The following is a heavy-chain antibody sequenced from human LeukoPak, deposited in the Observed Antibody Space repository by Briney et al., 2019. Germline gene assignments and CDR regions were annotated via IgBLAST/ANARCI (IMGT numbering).Heavy chain of an antibody. Sequence: SETLSLTCTVSGGSISSYYWSWIRQPPGKGLEWIGYIYYSGSTNYNPSLKSRVTISVDTSKNQFSLQLNSVTPEDTAVYYCAREPYVSGSPEHWFDPWGQGNLVTVSS. V-gene: IGHV4-59*12. J-gene: IGHJ5*02. CDR2: IYYSGST. CDR3: AREPYVSGSPEHWFDP. D-gene: IGHD3-10*01. CDR1: GGSISSYY.